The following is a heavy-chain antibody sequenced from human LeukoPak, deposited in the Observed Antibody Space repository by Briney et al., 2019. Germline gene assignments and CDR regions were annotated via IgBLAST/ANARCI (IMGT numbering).Heavy chain of an antibody. CDR3: ARLYDGSAYHADHFDY. J-gene: IGHJ4*02. CDR1: GFTFSSYS. V-gene: IGHV3-21*01. D-gene: IGHD3-22*01. CDR2: ISSSSSYI. Sequence: PGGSLRLSCAASGFTFSSYSMNWVRQAPGKGLEWVSSISSSSSYIYYADSVKGRFTIPRDNAKNSLYLQMNSLRAEDTAVYYCARLYDGSAYHADHFDYWGQGTLVIVSS.